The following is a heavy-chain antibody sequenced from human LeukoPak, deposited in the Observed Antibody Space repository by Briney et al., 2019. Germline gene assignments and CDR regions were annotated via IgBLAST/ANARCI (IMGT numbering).Heavy chain of an antibody. Sequence: PSETLSLTCTVSGGSISSSSYYWGWIRQPPGKGLEWIGEINHSGSTNYNPSLKSRVTISVDTSKNQFSLKLSSVTAADTAVYYCARQLYYYDSSGSLSLPFFDYWGQGTLVTVSS. CDR2: INHSGST. CDR1: GGSISSSSYY. CDR3: ARQLYYYDSSGSLSLPFFDY. D-gene: IGHD3-22*01. J-gene: IGHJ4*02. V-gene: IGHV4-39*01.